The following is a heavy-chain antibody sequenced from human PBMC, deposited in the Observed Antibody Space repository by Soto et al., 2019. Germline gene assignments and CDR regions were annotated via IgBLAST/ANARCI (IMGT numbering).Heavy chain of an antibody. CDR2: IWYHGAYE. D-gene: IGHD5-18*01. Sequence: GGSLRLSCAASGFSFNTYGMNWVRQAPGRGLEWVALIWYHGAYEYYAESVKGRFNISRDNSRNTLYLQMNSRKEEETAVYYCARTRRGDTAIITDGLYRWRQRTQFTVSS. CDR3: ARTRRGDTAIITDGLYR. V-gene: IGHV3-33*01. J-gene: IGHJ5*02. CDR1: GFSFNTYG.